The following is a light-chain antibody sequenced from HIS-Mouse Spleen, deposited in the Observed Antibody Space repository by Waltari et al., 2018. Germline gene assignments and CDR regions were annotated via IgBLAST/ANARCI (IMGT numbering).Light chain of an antibody. CDR3: YSAADNNWV. CDR2: KDS. V-gene: IGLV3-27*01. CDR1: VLAKKY. Sequence: SYELTQPSSVSVSPGQTARITCSGDVLAKKYARWFQQKPGQAPVLVIYKDSERPSGIPARFSGSISGTTVTLTIIGAQVEDEADYYCYSAADNNWVFGGGTKLTVL. J-gene: IGLJ3*02.